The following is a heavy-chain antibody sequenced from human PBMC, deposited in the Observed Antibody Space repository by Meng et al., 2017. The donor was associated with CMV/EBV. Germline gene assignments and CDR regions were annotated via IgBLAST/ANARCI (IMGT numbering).Heavy chain of an antibody. CDR2: IYYSGST. D-gene: IGHD4-11*01. CDR3: ARDGTVTSGDYYYGMDV. CDR1: GGSISSYY. Sequence: ESLKISCTVSGGSISSYYGSWIRQPPGKGLEWIGYIYYSGSTNYNPSLKSRVTISVDTSKNQFSLKLSSVTAADTAVYYCARDGTVTSGDYYYGMDVWGQGTTVTVSS. J-gene: IGHJ6*02. V-gene: IGHV4-59*01.